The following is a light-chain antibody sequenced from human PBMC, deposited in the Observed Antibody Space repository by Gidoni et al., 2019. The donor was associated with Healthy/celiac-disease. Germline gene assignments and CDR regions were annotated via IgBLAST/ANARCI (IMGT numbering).Light chain of an antibody. Sequence: PGERVTLSCTASQSVSSSYLTGYQQKPCQAPRLLIYGASTRATSIPARFSGSVSGTDFTLTISSLQPEDFAVYYCHQYYNSPPAILFTFGPGTKVDIK. CDR1: QSVSSSY. V-gene: IGKV3D-7*01. J-gene: IGKJ3*01. CDR2: GAS. CDR3: HQYYNSPPAILFT.